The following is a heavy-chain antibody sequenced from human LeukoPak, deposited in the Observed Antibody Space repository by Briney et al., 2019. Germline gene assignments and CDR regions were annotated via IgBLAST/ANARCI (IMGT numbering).Heavy chain of an antibody. D-gene: IGHD1-26*01. J-gene: IGHJ4*02. V-gene: IGHV3-11*01. CDR3: ARDYSGNYYKGFDY. CDR2: ISSSGSAM. CDR1: GFIFSNYY. Sequence: GGSLRLSCAASGFIFSNYYMSWIRQAPGKGLEWVSYISSSGSAMYYADSVKGRFTISRDNAKNSLYLQLSSLRAEDTAVYYCARDYSGNYYKGFDYWGQGTLVTVSS.